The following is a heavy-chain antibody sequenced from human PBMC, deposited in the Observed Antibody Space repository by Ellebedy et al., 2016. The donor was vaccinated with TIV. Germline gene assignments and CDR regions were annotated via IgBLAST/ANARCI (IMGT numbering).Heavy chain of an antibody. D-gene: IGHD2-2*01. CDR3: AIWTGVVPASMTRFNP. V-gene: IGHV1-69*13. CDR1: RGTFSSYA. Sequence: SVKVSXKASRGTFSSYAISWVRQAPGQGLEWMGGIIPIFGTANYAQKFQGRVTITADESTSTAYMELSSLRSEDTAVYYCAIWTGVVPASMTRFNPWGQGTLVTVSS. J-gene: IGHJ5*02. CDR2: IIPIFGTA.